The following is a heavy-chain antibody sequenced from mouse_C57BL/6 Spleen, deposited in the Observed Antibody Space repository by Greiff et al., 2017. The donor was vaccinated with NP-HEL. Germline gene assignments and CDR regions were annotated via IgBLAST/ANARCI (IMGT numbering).Heavy chain of an antibody. Sequence: QVQLKQPGAELVRPGSSVKLSCKASGYTFTSYWMHWVKQRPIQGLEWIGNIDPSDSETHYNQKFKDKATLTVDKSSSTAYMQLSSLTSEDSAVYYCARGALGGDWYFDVWGTGTTVTVSS. J-gene: IGHJ1*03. CDR2: IDPSDSET. CDR3: ARGALGGDWYFDV. D-gene: IGHD4-1*01. V-gene: IGHV1-52*01. CDR1: GYTFTSYW.